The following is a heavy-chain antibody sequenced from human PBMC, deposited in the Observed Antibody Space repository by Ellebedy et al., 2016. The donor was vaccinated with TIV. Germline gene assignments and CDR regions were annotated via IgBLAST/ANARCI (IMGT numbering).Heavy chain of an antibody. D-gene: IGHD1-14*01. J-gene: IGHJ4*02. V-gene: IGHV4-39*01. CDR2: TYYSVSA. CDR3: ARLAIAGTHPLDDS. Sequence: SETLSLXXTVSGGSISSSSYNWGWIRQPPGKGLEWIGSTYYSVSAHYNPSLRSRVTISVDTSKNQFSLTLNSVTASDTATHYCARLAIAGTHPLDDSWGQGTLVTGSS. CDR1: GGSISSSSYN.